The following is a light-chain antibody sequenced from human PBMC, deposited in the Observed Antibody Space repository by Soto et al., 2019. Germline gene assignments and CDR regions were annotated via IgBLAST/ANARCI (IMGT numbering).Light chain of an antibody. CDR2: DAS. V-gene: IGKV1-5*01. CDR1: QSISSW. J-gene: IGKJ2*01. CDR3: QQYNSYSPRT. Sequence: DIQMTQSPSTLSASVGDRVTITCRASQSISSWLAWYQQKPGKAPKLLIYDASSLESGVPSRFSGSGSGTEFTLNISSLQPDDFATYYCQQYNSYSPRTFGQGTKLEIK.